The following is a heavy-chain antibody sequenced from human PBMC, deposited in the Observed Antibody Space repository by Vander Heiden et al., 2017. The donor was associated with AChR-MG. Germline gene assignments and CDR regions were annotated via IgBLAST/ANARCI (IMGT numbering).Heavy chain of an antibody. Sequence: EVQLVESGGGLVQPGRSLRLSCTASGFTFGDYAMSWVRQAPGKGLEWVGFIRSKAYGGTTEYAASVKGRFTISRDDSKSIAYLQMNSLKTEDTAVYYCTGAIDEGPGFDPWGQGTLVTVSS. V-gene: IGHV3-49*04. J-gene: IGHJ5*02. CDR2: IRSKAYGGTT. D-gene: IGHD2-21*01. CDR1: GFTFGDYA. CDR3: TGAIDEGPGFDP.